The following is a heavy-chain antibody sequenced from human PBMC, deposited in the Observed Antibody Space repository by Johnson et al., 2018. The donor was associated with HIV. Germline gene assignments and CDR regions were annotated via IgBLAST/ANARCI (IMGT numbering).Heavy chain of an antibody. CDR1: GFTFSSYW. V-gene: IGHV3-7*05. CDR2: IKQDGSEK. CDR3: NTQYCSGSTCYEVAFHR. J-gene: IGHJ3*01. Sequence: VQLVESGGGLVQPGGFLRLSCAASGFTFSSYWMSWVRQAPGKGLEWVANIKQDGSEKYYVDSVKGRFTISRDNDKNSLYLQMNSLRAEDTAVYDCNTQYCSGSTCYEVAFHRWGQGTMVTVSS. D-gene: IGHD2-2*01.